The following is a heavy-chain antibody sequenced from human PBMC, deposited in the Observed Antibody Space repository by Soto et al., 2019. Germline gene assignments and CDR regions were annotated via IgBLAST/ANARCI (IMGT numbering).Heavy chain of an antibody. J-gene: IGHJ4*02. V-gene: IGHV1-69*13. CDR2: IIPIFGTA. CDR3: ASPPGYYYDSSGYLRVPYYFDY. CDR1: GGTFSSYA. D-gene: IGHD3-22*01. Sequence: SVQVSCKASGGTFSSYAISWVRQAPGQGLEWMGGIIPIFGTANYAQKFQGRVTITADESTSTAYMELSSLRSEDTAVYYCASPPGYYYDSSGYLRVPYYFDYWGQGTLVTVSS.